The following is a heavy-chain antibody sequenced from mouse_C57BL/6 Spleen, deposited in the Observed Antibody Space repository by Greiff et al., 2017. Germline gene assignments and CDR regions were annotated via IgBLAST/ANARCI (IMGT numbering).Heavy chain of an antibody. CDR1: GYTFTSYW. V-gene: IGHV1-7*01. J-gene: IGHJ4*01. CDR3: ARSDYGSSLYYAMDY. Sequence: VHLVESGAELAKPGASVTLSCKASGYTFTSYWMHWVKQRPGQGLEWIGYINPSSGYTKYNQKFKDKATLTADKSSSTAYMQLSSLTYEDSAVYYCARSDYGSSLYYAMDYWGQGTSVTVSS. CDR2: INPSSGYT. D-gene: IGHD1-1*01.